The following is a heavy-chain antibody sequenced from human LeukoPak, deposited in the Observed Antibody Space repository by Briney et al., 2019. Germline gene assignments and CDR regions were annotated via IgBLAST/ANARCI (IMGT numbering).Heavy chain of an antibody. J-gene: IGHJ5*02. CDR1: GGSISSGDYY. V-gene: IGHV4-30-4*02. CDR3: AREEVMITFGGVIADR. D-gene: IGHD3-16*02. Sequence: SETLSLTCTVSGGSISSGDYYWSWIRQPPGKGLEWIGYIYYSGSTYYNPSLKSRVTISVDTSKNQFSLKLSSVTAADTAVYYCAREEVMITFGGVIADRWGQGTLVTVSS. CDR2: IYYSGST.